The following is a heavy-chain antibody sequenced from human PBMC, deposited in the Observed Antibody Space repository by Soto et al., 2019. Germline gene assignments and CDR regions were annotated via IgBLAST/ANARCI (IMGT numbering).Heavy chain of an antibody. J-gene: IGHJ4*02. CDR1: AASFSKYY. V-gene: IGHV4-59*01. CDR2: VYFNGNT. D-gene: IGHD3-16*01. CDR3: ASVTFGGVVLAH. Sequence: SETLSLTCTVSAASFSKYYWSWIRQPPGKGLEWIGYVYFNGNTNSNPSLKRRVSISIDTSKNQISLNLSSVTAADTAVYYCASVTFGGVVLAHWGQGTLVTVSS.